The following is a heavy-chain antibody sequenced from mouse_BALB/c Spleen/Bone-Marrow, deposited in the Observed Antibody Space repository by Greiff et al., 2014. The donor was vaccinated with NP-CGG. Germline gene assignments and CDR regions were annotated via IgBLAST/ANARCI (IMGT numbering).Heavy chain of an antibody. CDR3: AAITTVVARYAMDY. J-gene: IGHJ4*01. CDR1: GFTFSSFG. Sequence: EVQLQQSGGGLVQPGGSRKLSCAASGFTFSSFGMHWVRQAPEKGLEWVAYISSGSSTIYHADTVKGRFTISRDNPKNTLFLQMTSLRSEDTAMYYCAAITTVVARYAMDYWGQGTSVTVSS. D-gene: IGHD1-1*01. V-gene: IGHV5-17*02. CDR2: ISSGSSTI.